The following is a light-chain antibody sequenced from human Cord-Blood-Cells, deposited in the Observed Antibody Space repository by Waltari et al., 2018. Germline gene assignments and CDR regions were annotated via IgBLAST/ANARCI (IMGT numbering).Light chain of an antibody. J-gene: IGLJ2*01. CDR3: CSYAGSYTV. CDR2: DVR. Sequence: QSALTQPRSVSGSPGQSVTISCTGTSSDFGGYNYVSWYQQHPGKAPKLMIYDVRKRPSGVPVCFSGSKSGNTASLTISGLQAEDEADYYCCSYAGSYTVFGGGTKLTVL. CDR1: SSDFGGYNY. V-gene: IGLV2-11*01.